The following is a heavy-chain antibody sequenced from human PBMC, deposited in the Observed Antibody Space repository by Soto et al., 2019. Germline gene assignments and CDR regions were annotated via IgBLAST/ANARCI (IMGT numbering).Heavy chain of an antibody. CDR2: IYYSGST. V-gene: IGHV4-39*01. CDR1: GGSISSISYY. Sequence: SETLSLTCTVSGGSISSISYYWCWIRQPPGMGVEWMGSIYYSGSTYYIPSLKSRVTISVDTSKNQFSLKLSSVTAADTAVYYCTRHADSSGRISFYDMDVWGQGTTVTVFS. D-gene: IGHD6-19*01. J-gene: IGHJ6*02. CDR3: TRHADSSGRISFYDMDV.